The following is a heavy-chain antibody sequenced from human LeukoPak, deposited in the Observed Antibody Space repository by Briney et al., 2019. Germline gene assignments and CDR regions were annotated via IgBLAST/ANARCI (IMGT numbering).Heavy chain of an antibody. CDR2: IYTSGST. Sequence: SETLSLTCTVSGGSISSGSYYWSWIRQPAGKGLEWIGRIYTSGSTNYNPSLKSRVTISVDTSKNQFSLKLSSVTAADTAVYYCARDLSYVAFDIWGQGTMVTVFS. D-gene: IGHD5-18*01. J-gene: IGHJ3*02. V-gene: IGHV4-61*02. CDR3: ARDLSYVAFDI. CDR1: GGSISSGSYY.